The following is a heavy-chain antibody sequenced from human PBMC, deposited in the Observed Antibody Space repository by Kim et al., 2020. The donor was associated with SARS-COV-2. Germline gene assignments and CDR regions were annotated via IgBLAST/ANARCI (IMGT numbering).Heavy chain of an antibody. CDR3: ARAHNTAMAHDY. D-gene: IGHD5-18*01. Sequence: NYAQKFQGRVTITADESTSTAYMELSSLRSEDTAVYYCARAHNTAMAHDYWGQGTLVTVSS. V-gene: IGHV1-69*01. J-gene: IGHJ4*02.